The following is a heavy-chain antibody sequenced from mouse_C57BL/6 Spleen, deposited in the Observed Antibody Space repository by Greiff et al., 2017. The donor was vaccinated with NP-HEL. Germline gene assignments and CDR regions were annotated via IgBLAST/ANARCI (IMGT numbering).Heavy chain of an antibody. V-gene: IGHV1-15*01. CDR3: NDYVYYAMDD. CDR2: IDPDTGGT. CDR1: GYTFTDYE. D-gene: IGHD2-4*01. J-gene: IGHJ4*01. Sequence: QVHVKQPGAELVRPGASVTLSCKASGYTFTDYEMHWVKPTPVHGLEWIGAIDPDTGGTAYNQKFKGKAILTADKSSSTAYMELRSLTAEDSAVDYCNDYVYYAMDDWGQGTSVTVSS.